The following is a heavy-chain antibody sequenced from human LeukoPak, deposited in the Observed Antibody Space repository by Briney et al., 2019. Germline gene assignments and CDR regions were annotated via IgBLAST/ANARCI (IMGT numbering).Heavy chain of an antibody. CDR3: ARDSGRFDP. J-gene: IGHJ5*02. Sequence: SETLSLTCTVSGGSMTNYYWSWIRQPPGKGLEWIGYIYYSGSTYYNPSLKSRVTISVDTSKNQFSLKLSSVTAADTAVYYCARDSGRFDPWGQGTLVTVSS. CDR1: GGSMTNYY. V-gene: IGHV4-59*06. D-gene: IGHD1-1*01. CDR2: IYYSGST.